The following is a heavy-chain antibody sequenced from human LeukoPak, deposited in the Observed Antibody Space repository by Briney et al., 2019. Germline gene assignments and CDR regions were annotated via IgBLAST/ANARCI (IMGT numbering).Heavy chain of an antibody. D-gene: IGHD4-17*01. CDR3: ARDLLIYGDYGDAFYT. CDR1: GFTFGLFS. V-gene: IGHV3-21*01. Sequence: PGGSLRLSCAASGFTFGLFSRYCVRQAPGKGLEWVSSISSSSSYIYYADSVKGRFTISRDNAKTSLYLQMNSLRAEDTAVYYCARDLLIYGDYGDAFYTRGAGKMVTVSS. CDR2: ISSSSSYI. J-gene: IGHJ3*02.